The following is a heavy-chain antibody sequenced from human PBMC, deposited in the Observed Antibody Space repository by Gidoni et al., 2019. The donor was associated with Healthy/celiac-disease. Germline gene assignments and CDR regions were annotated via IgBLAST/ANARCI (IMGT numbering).Heavy chain of an antibody. J-gene: IGHJ6*02. Sequence: EVQLVESGGGLVKPGGYLRLSCAASGFTFSNAWMNWVRQAPGKGLEWVGRIKSKTDGGTTDYAAPVKGRFTISRDDSKNTLYLQMNSLETEDTAVYYCTTQSITMFGVVIIPAPYYYYGRDVWGQGTTVTVSS. CDR2: IKSKTDGGTT. CDR3: TTQSITMFGVVIIPAPYYYYGRDV. CDR1: GFTFSNAW. V-gene: IGHV3-15*07. D-gene: IGHD3-3*01.